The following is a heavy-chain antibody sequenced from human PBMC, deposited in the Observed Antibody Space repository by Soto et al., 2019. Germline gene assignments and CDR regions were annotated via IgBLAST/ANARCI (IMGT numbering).Heavy chain of an antibody. D-gene: IGHD2-15*01. V-gene: IGHV3-21*01. CDR2: ISSSSSYI. CDR1: GFTFSSYS. J-gene: IGHJ4*02. CDR3: ARDPPKYCSGGSCYTTPDY. Sequence: PGGSLRLSCAASGFTFSSYSMNWVRQAPGKGLEWVSSISSSSSYIYYADSVKGRFTISRDNAKNSLYLQMNSLRAEGTAVYYCARDPPKYCSGGSCYTTPDYWGQGTLVTVSS.